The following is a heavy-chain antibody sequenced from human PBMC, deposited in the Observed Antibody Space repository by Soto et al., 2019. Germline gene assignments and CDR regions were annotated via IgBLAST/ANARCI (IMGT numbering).Heavy chain of an antibody. V-gene: IGHV1-69*13. D-gene: IGHD2-2*01. CDR2: IIPIFGTA. CDR1: GGTFSSYA. CDR3: ARPDIVVVPAASYYYYYGMAV. Sequence: SVKVSCKASGGTFSSYAISWVRQAPGQGLEWMGGIIPIFGTANYAQKFQGRVTITADESTSTAYMELSSLRSEDTAVYYCARPDIVVVPAASYYYYYGMAVWGQGTTVTVSS. J-gene: IGHJ6*02.